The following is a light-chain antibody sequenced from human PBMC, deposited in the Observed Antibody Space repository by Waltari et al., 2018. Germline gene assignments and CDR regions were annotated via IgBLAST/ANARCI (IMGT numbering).Light chain of an antibody. CDR1: LGISNS. J-gene: IGKJ4*01. CDR2: DAS. V-gene: IGKV1-16*02. Sequence: DIQMTQSPSSLSASVGDRVTITCRASLGISNSLTWFQQKPGKAPKSLSYDASSLQSGVPSKFIGSGSGTDCTLTISSLQPEDFATYYCQQYKSYPYTFGGGTKVDIK. CDR3: QQYKSYPYT.